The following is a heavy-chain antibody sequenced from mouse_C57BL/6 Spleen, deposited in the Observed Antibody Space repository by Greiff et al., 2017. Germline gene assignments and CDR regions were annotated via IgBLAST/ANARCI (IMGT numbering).Heavy chain of an antibody. J-gene: IGHJ3*01. CDR3: ARDHYGSSYAY. V-gene: IGHV3-6*01. CDR2: ISYDGSN. Sequence: EVQLQESGPGLVKPSQSLSLTCSVTGYSITSGYYWNWIRQFPGNKLEWMGYISYDGSNNYNPSLKNRISITRDTSKNQFFLKLISVTTEDTATYYCARDHYGSSYAYWGQGTLVTVSA. D-gene: IGHD1-1*01. CDR1: GYSITSGYY.